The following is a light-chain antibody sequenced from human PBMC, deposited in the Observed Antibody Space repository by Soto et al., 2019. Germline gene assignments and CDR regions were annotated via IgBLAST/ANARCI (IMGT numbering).Light chain of an antibody. V-gene: IGKV3-20*01. CDR3: QQYGSSPYT. CDR1: QSVSSSY. J-gene: IGKJ2*01. Sequence: EIVLTQSPGTLSLSPGERATLSCRASQSVSSSYLAWYQQKPGQAPSRLIYGASSRATGIPDRFSGSGSGTDFTLTISRLEPEDFAVYYCQQYGSSPYTFGQGTKLEIK. CDR2: GAS.